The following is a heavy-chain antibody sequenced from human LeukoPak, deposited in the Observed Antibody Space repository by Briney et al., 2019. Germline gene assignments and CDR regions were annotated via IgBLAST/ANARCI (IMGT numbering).Heavy chain of an antibody. V-gene: IGHV4-61*05. CDR2: IYYSGST. Sequence: SETLSLTCTVSGGSISSSSYYWGWIRQPPGKGLEWIGYIYYSGSTNYNPSLKSRVTISVDTSKNQFSLKLSSVTAADTAVYYCARASTGIAVAGLDYWGQGTLVTVSS. J-gene: IGHJ4*02. D-gene: IGHD6-19*01. CDR3: ARASTGIAVAGLDY. CDR1: GGSISSSSYY.